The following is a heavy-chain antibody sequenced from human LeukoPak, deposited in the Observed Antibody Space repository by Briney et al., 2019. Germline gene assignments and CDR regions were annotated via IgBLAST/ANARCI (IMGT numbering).Heavy chain of an antibody. CDR1: GGSISRSSYY. V-gene: IGHV4-39*01. Sequence: SETLSLTCSVSGGSISRSSYYWCWIRQPPGKGLEWNGSLYNTETTYYNPSLQSRVTISGDTSKNQLSLKLSSVTAADTAVYYCARHPTLTSGGNFDYWGQGTLVTVSS. CDR2: LYNTETT. CDR3: ARHPTLTSGGNFDY. J-gene: IGHJ4*02. D-gene: IGHD1-14*01.